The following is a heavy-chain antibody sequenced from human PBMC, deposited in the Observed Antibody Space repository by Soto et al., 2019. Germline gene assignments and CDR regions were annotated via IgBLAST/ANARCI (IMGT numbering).Heavy chain of an antibody. J-gene: IGHJ4*02. Sequence: QVQLVQSGAEVKKPGASVKVSCKASGYTFTSYGISWVRQAPGQGLEWMGWISAYNGNTNYAQKLQGRVTMTTDTSTSTAYMELRCLRSDDTAVYYCARAGTYGSYMSGFLAAALAYGDYWGQGTLVTVSS. V-gene: IGHV1-18*01. CDR1: GYTFTSYG. D-gene: IGHD1-26*01. CDR2: ISAYNGNT. CDR3: ARAGTYGSYMSGFLAAALAYGDY.